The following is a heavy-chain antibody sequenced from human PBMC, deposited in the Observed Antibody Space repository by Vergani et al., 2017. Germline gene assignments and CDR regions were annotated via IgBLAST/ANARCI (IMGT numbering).Heavy chain of an antibody. CDR1: GYTLTELS. CDR2: FDPEVGET. V-gene: IGHV1-24*01. CDR3: AMLARTFGGVMRTWFDP. D-gene: IGHD3-16*01. Sequence: QVQLVQSGAEVKKPGASVKVSCKVSGYTLTELSMHWVRQAPGKGLEWRGGFDPEVGETIHAQKFQSRVTMTEDTSTDTAYLELSCLRSEDTAVYYCAMLARTFGGVMRTWFDPWGQGTLVTVSS. J-gene: IGHJ5*02.